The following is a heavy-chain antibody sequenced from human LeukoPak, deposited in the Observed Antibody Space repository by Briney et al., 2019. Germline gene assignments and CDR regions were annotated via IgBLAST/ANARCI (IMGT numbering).Heavy chain of an antibody. J-gene: IGHJ3*02. V-gene: IGHV3-21*01. Sequence: PGGSLRLSCAASGFTFSSYSMNWVRQAPGKGLEWVSSISSSSSYIYYADSVKGRFTISRDNAKNSLYLQMNSLRAEDTAVYYCASHPFRADAFDIWGQGTMVSVSS. CDR1: GFTFSSYS. CDR3: ASHPFRADAFDI. CDR2: ISSSSSYI.